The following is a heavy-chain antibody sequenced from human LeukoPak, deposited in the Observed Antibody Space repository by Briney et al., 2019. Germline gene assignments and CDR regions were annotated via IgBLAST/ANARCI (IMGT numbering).Heavy chain of an antibody. CDR3: ARYWNGGHFDY. CDR1: GFTFSGYW. V-gene: IGHV3-7*04. D-gene: IGHD1-1*01. Sequence: GGSLRLSCAASGFTFSGYWMSWVRQAPGKGLEWVANIGGDGSDKYYVDSVKGRFAISRDNTRNSLYLQMNSLRAEDTAAYYCARYWNGGHFDYWGQGTLVTVSS. J-gene: IGHJ4*02. CDR2: IGGDGSDK.